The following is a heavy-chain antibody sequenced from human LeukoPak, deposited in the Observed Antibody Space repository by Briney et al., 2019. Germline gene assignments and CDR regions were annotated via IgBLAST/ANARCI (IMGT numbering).Heavy chain of an antibody. CDR1: GYTFTSYA. Sequence: WASVKVSCKASGYTFTSYAMNWVRQAPGQGLEWMGWISAYNGNTNYAQKLQGRVTMTTDTSTSTAYMELRSLRSDDTAVYYCARDYYDSSGYYGHGAFDIWGQGTMVTVSS. V-gene: IGHV1-18*01. CDR2: ISAYNGNT. D-gene: IGHD3-22*01. CDR3: ARDYYDSSGYYGHGAFDI. J-gene: IGHJ3*02.